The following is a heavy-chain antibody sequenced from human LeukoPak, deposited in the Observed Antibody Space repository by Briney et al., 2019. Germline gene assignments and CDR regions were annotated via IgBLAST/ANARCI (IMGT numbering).Heavy chain of an antibody. Sequence: GGSLRLSCAASGFTLSSYSMNWVRQAPGKGLEWVSSISSSSSYIYYADSVKGRFTISRDNAKNSLYLQMNSLRAEDTAVYYCARAPGSYLWSATAWGQGTLVTVSS. J-gene: IGHJ4*02. CDR1: GFTLSSYS. CDR2: ISSSSSYI. V-gene: IGHV3-21*01. D-gene: IGHD3-10*01. CDR3: ARAPGSYLWSATA.